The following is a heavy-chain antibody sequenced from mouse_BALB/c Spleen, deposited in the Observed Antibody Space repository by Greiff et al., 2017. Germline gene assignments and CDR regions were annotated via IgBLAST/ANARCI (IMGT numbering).Heavy chain of an antibody. CDR1: GYSFTGYY. V-gene: IGHV1S34*01. D-gene: IGHD2-2*01. CDR3: ARGIYYGYDGVYAMDY. J-gene: IGHJ4*01. CDR2: ISCYNGAT. Sequence: LVKTGASVKISCKASGYSFTGYYMHWVKQSHGKSLEWIGYISCYNGATSYNQKFKGKATFTVDTSSSTAYMQFNSLTSEDSAVYYCARGIYYGYDGVYAMDYWGQGTSVTVSS.